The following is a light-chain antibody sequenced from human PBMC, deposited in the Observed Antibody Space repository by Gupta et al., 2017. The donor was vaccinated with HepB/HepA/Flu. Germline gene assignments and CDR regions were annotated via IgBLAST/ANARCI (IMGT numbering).Light chain of an antibody. CDR1: TSNNGVNT. CDR2: DND. J-gene: IGLJ2*01. V-gene: IGLV1-44*01. Sequence: GQRVTISCSGSTSNNGVNTVNWYQHVPGSAPKLLMYDNDQRPSGVPDRFSASKSGTSASLAISGIQSGDEADYYCAAWHDSVDAPVFGGGTKLTVL. CDR3: AAWHDSVDAPV.